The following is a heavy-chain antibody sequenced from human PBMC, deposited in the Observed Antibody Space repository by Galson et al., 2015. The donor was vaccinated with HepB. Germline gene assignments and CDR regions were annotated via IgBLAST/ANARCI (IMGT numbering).Heavy chain of an antibody. V-gene: IGHV1-69*13. CDR1: GGTFSTFG. CDR2: IIPIFGTA. CDR3: ASGTIYYDSSNYPKAYYYYFGMDV. Sequence: SVKVSCKASGGTFSTFGISWVRQAPGQGLEWMGGIIPIFGTANYAQKFQGRVTITADESTSTAYMELSGLRSEDTAVYYCASGTIYYDSSNYPKAYYYYFGMDVWGQGTTVTVSS. J-gene: IGHJ6*02. D-gene: IGHD3-22*01.